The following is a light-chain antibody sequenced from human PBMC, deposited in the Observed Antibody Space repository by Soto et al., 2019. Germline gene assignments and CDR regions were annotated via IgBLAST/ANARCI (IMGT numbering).Light chain of an antibody. CDR1: ESIRTY. CDR2: DAS. V-gene: IGKV3-11*01. CDR3: QHRTNWPIT. J-gene: IGKJ5*01. Sequence: EIVLTQSPATLSLSPGERATLSCRASESIRTYLAWYQQKPGQAPRLLIYDASNRATGIPARFSGSGSGTGFTLTIDSLEPEDFAAYYCQHRTNWPITVGQGTRLEIK.